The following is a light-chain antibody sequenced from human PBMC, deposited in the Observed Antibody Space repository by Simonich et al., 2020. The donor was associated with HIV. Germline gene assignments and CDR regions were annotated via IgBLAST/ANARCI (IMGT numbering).Light chain of an antibody. CDR2: EVS. CDR3: SSYTSSSTLV. CDR1: SSDVGGYNY. J-gene: IGLJ2*01. V-gene: IGLV2-14*01. Sequence: QSALTQPASVSGSPGQSITISCTGTSSDVGGYNYVSWYQQHPGKAPQFLIYEVSKRPSGVSNRFAGSKSGNTASLTISGLQAEDEADYYCSSYTSSSTLVFGGGTKLTVL.